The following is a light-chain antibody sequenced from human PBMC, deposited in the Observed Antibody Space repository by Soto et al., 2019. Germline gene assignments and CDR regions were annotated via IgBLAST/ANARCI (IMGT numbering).Light chain of an antibody. CDR1: QYISTW. CDR3: QQGRTSPFS. Sequence: DIQMTQSPSFVSASVGERVTLTCRASQYISTWLAWYQQRLGEAPRLLIFSASTLKNGIPARFSGSGSGTDCTLTISGLQPEDFATYYCQQGRTSPFSFGAGTKV. CDR2: SAS. V-gene: IGKV1D-12*01. J-gene: IGKJ3*01.